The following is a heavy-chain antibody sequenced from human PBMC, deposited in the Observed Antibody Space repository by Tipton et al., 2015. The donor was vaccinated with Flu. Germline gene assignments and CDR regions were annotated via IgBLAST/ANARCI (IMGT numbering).Heavy chain of an antibody. Sequence: QLVQSGAEVKKPGASVKVSCKASGYTFSGYYIHWVRQAPGQGLEWMGWIDPKSGGTNYAQKFQGRVTMTRDTSISTAYIELSRLRSDDTAVYLCAGVGYYDFSGYWFWGQGTLVTVSS. CDR1: GYTFSGYY. J-gene: IGHJ1*01. D-gene: IGHD3-22*01. CDR2: IDPKSGGT. CDR3: AGVGYYDFSGYWF. V-gene: IGHV1-2*02.